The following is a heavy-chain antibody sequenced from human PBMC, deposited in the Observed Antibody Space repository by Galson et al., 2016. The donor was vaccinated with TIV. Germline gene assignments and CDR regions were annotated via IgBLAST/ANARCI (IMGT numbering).Heavy chain of an antibody. D-gene: IGHD5-24*01. V-gene: IGHV3-23*01. J-gene: IGHJ4*02. CDR1: GFDFNALA. CDR3: AKSLFHTIDFGGLTVIFDH. CDR2: ISGSGGQT. Sequence: SLRLSCAASGFDFNALAMSWVRQVPGKGLQWVASISGSGGQTHYGDSVRGRFIISRDDSKNTVYLRMNNVRVDATAVYYCAKSLFHTIDFGGLTVIFDHWGQGALVTVSS.